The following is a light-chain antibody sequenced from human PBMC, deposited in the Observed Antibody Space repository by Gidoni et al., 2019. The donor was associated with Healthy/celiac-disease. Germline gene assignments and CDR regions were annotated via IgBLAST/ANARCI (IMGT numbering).Light chain of an antibody. CDR1: QGISSY. V-gene: IGKV1-8*01. CDR2: AAS. J-gene: IGKJ2*01. CDR3: QQYYSYRYT. Sequence: AIRMTQSPSSFSASTGDRVTITCRASQGISSYLAWYQQKPGKAPKLLIYAASTLQSGVPSRLSGSGSGTDFTLTISCLQSEDFATYYCQQYYSYRYTFGQGTKLEIK.